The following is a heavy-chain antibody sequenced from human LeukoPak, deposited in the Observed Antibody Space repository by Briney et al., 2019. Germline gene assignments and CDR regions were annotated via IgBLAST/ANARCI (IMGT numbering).Heavy chain of an antibody. J-gene: IGHJ6*02. CDR3: ARDKWFTTYYYYGMDV. Sequence: PSETLSLTCTVSGDSISSSSYYWGWIRQPPGTGLEWIGSIYYTGYTYDNPSLRSRITMSVDTPKNQFSLQLSSVTAADTAVYYCARDKWFTTYYYYGMDVWGQGTTVTVSS. V-gene: IGHV4-39*02. CDR1: GDSISSSSYY. CDR2: IYYTGYT. D-gene: IGHD3-22*01.